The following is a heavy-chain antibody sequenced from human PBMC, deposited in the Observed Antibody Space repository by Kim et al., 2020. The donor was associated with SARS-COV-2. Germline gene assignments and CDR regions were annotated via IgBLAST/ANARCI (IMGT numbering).Heavy chain of an antibody. Sequence: LKGRVTMSVDTAKNQFSLKLSSVTAADTAVYYCARSAKGGNWNPTGVFDYWGQGTLVTVSS. V-gene: IGHV4-59*10. CDR3: ARSAKGGNWNPTGVFDY. D-gene: IGHD1-1*01. J-gene: IGHJ4*02.